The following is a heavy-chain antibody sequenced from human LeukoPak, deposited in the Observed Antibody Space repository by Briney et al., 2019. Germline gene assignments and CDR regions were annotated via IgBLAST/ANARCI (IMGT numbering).Heavy chain of an antibody. D-gene: IGHD3-22*01. Sequence: SETLSLTCTVSGDSISSFYWSWIRQPPGNGLEWIGYIYYTGSTSYNPSFNSRVTISVDTSKNQFSLKLSSVTAADTAVYYCAGPYDSSGYYFSYWGQGTLVTVSS. V-gene: IGHV4-59*08. CDR3: AGPYDSSGYYFSY. CDR2: IYYTGST. J-gene: IGHJ4*02. CDR1: GDSISSFY.